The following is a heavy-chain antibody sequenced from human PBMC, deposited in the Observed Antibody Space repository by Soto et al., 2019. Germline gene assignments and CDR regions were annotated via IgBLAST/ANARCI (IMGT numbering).Heavy chain of an antibody. V-gene: IGHV1-46*01. CDR3: ASQGYSGYDSP. J-gene: IGHJ5*02. CDR2: INPSLGRT. D-gene: IGHD5-12*01. Sequence: ASVKVSCKASGYTFTSYYMHWVRQAPGQGLEWMGMINPSLGRTSYAQKFQGRVTITRDTSTSTVYMELSSLRSEDTAVYYCASQGYSGYDSPWGQGTLVTVSS. CDR1: GYTFTSYY.